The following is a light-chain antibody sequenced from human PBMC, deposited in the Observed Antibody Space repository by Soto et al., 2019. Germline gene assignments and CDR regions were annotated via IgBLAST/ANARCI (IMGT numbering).Light chain of an antibody. Sequence: DIQMTQSPSTLSASEGDRVTITCRASQTISSWLAWYQQKPGKAPNLLIYDAATLERGVPSRFSGTGSGTEFTLTIDRLQPDDFATDYCQQYHTSSITFGQGTRLEIK. CDR2: DAA. V-gene: IGKV1-5*01. CDR3: QQYHTSSIT. CDR1: QTISSW. J-gene: IGKJ5*01.